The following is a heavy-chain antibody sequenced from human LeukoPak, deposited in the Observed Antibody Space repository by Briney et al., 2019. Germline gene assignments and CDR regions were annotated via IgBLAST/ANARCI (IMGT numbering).Heavy chain of an antibody. V-gene: IGHV4-59*01. D-gene: IGHD2-21*02. Sequence: SETLSLTCTASGGSISSYYWSWIRQPPGKGLEWIGYIYYSGSTNYNPSLKSRVTISVATSKNQFSLKLSSVTAADTAVYYCARSLAYCGGDCYYDAFDIWGQGTMVTVSS. CDR1: GGSISSYY. CDR3: ARSLAYCGGDCYYDAFDI. J-gene: IGHJ3*02. CDR2: IYYSGST.